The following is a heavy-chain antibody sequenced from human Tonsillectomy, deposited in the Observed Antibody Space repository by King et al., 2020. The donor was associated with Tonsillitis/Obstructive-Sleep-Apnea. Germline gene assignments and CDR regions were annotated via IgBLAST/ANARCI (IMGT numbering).Heavy chain of an antibody. V-gene: IGHV4-59*08. CDR1: GGSISSYY. J-gene: IGHJ4*02. Sequence: QLQESGPGLVKPSETLSLTCTVSGGSISSYYWSWIRQPPGKGLEWIGYIYYSGSTNYNPSLKSRVTISVDTSKNQFSLKLSSVTAADTAVYYCARHASGVSGSYQPLDYWGQGTLVTVSS. CDR2: IYYSGST. CDR3: ARHASGVSGSYQPLDY. D-gene: IGHD1-26*01.